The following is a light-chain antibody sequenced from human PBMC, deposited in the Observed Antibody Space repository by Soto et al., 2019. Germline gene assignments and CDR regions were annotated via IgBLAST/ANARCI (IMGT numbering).Light chain of an antibody. CDR3: SSYTTSSSYV. J-gene: IGLJ1*01. CDR1: TSDIGSNT. CDR2: NND. V-gene: IGLV1-44*01. Sequence: QSVLTQPPSASGTPGQKVTISCPGATSDIGSNTIHWYRHLPGSGPTLVVFNNDQRPSGVPDRISGSKSGTSASLAISGLQAEDEADYYCSSYTTSSSYVFGTGTKVTVL.